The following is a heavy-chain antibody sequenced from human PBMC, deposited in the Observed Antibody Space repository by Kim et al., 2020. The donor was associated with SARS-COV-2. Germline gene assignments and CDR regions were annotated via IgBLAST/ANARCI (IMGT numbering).Heavy chain of an antibody. CDR1: GFTFDDYG. CDR2: ISWNSKSI. CDR3: AKGGGSPNRYYFDS. V-gene: IGHV3-9*01. J-gene: IGHJ4*02. D-gene: IGHD1-26*01. Sequence: GGSLRLSCAASGFTFDDYGMHWVRQVPGKGLEWVSDISWNSKSIFYADSVKGRFTISRDNVNNYLYLQMNNLRSEDTALYYCAKGGGSPNRYYFDSWGRGILVTVSS.